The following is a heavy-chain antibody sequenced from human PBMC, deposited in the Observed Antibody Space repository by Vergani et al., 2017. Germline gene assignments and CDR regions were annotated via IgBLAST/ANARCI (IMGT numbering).Heavy chain of an antibody. D-gene: IGHD5-24*01. V-gene: IGHV3-48*01. CDR2: ISNSGNTI. CDR3: ARDHRDYNNYPGTFDI. Sequence: EVQLLGSGGGLVQPGGSLRLSCAASGFTYSSYAMSWVRQAPGKGLEWVSYISNSGNTIEYADSVKGRFSISRDNAKSSLFLQMDSLRAEDTAVYYCARDHRDYNNYPGTFDIWGQGSMVTVSS. J-gene: IGHJ3*02. CDR1: GFTYSSYA.